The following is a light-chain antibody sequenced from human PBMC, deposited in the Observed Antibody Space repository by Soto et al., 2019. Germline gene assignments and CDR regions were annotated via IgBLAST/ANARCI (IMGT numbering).Light chain of an antibody. J-gene: IGLJ3*02. CDR3: SSYTTITTRV. Sequence: QSALTQPASVSGSPGQSITISCTGTSCDVGGYNYVSWYQHHPGRAPKLMIYEVSNRPSGVSNRFSGSKSGNTASLTISGLQAEDEADYYCSSYTTITTRVFGGGTKLPVL. CDR2: EVS. CDR1: SCDVGGYNY. V-gene: IGLV2-14*01.